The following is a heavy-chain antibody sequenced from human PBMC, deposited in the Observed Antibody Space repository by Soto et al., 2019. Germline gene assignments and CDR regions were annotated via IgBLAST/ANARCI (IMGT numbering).Heavy chain of an antibody. D-gene: IGHD3-16*01. CDR3: SKFRGPSYSYYSMDV. V-gene: IGHV3-23*01. CDR2: ISGSGRTT. J-gene: IGHJ6*03. Sequence: EVQLLESGGGLVKPGGSLRLSCAASGFTFGSYAMNWLRQAPGRGLECVSFISGSGRTTYYADSVKGRFTVSRDNSKNTQYLQMNSLRAEDTARYYCSKFRGPSYSYYSMDVWGKGTTVTVSS. CDR1: GFTFGSYA.